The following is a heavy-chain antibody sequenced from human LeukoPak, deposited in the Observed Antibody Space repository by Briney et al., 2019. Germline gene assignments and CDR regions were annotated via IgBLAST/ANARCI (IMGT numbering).Heavy chain of an antibody. CDR3: ARRRITMVRGVISYAFDI. Sequence: KRSETLSLTCTVSGGSISSYYWSWIRQPPGKGLEWIGYIYYSGSTNYNPSLKSRVTISVDTSKNQFSLKLSSVTAADTAVYYCARRRITMVRGVISYAFDIWGQGTMVTVSS. CDR1: GGSISSYY. J-gene: IGHJ3*02. D-gene: IGHD3-10*01. V-gene: IGHV4-59*12. CDR2: IYYSGST.